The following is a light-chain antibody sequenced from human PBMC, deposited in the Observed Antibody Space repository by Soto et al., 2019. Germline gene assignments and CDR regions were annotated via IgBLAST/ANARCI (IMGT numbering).Light chain of an antibody. CDR2: DAS. Sequence: EIVLTQSPATLSLSPGERATLSCRASQSVSIYLAWYQQKPGQAPRLLIYDASNRASGIPARFSGSGSGTDFTLTLSSLAPEDFAVYYCQQRSNWPPFTFGQGTKLEIK. J-gene: IGKJ2*01. CDR1: QSVSIY. CDR3: QQRSNWPPFT. V-gene: IGKV3-11*01.